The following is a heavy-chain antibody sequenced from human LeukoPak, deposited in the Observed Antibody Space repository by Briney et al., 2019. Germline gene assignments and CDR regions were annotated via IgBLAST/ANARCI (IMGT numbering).Heavy chain of an antibody. J-gene: IGHJ4*02. Sequence: GASVKVSCKASGGTFSSYAISWVRQAPGQGLEWMGRIIPILGIANYAQKFQGRVTITADKSTSTAYMELSSLRSEDTAVYYCARPNYYDSSGYLPFDYWGQGTLVTESS. CDR1: GGTFSSYA. CDR3: ARPNYYDSSGYLPFDY. D-gene: IGHD3-22*01. V-gene: IGHV1-69*04. CDR2: IIPILGIA.